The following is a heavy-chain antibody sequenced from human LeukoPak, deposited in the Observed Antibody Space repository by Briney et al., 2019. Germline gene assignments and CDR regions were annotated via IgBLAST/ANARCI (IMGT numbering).Heavy chain of an antibody. V-gene: IGHV3-48*03. CDR3: AELGITRIGGV. CDR2: ISSSGSTI. D-gene: IGHD3-10*02. Sequence: RGGSLRLPGPASGFTFGSYEMNWAGRAPGKGREWVSYISSSGSTISYADDVKGQFSISRDNAKNSLYLQMNSLRAEDMAVYYCAELGITRIGGVWGRGTTVTISS. J-gene: IGHJ6*04. CDR1: GFTFGSYE.